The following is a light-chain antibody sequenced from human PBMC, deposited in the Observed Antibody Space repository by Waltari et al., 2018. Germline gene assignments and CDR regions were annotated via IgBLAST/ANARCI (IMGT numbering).Light chain of an antibody. CDR2: GAS. Sequence: EIVMTQSPATLSVSPGERATLSCWARQSVSSNFAWYQQQPGPAPSLLIYGASTRATGIPARLSGGGFVTEFTITISSMQSEDFAVYYCQQYNNWPPLAFGQGTKVEIK. CDR3: QQYNNWPPLA. J-gene: IGKJ1*01. CDR1: QSVSSN. V-gene: IGKV3-15*01.